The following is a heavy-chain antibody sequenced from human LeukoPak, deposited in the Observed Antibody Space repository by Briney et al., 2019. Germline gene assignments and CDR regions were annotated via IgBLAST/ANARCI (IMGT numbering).Heavy chain of an antibody. CDR2: ISYDGSNK. CDR3: ANKPAGFDP. CDR1: GFTFSSYA. V-gene: IGHV3-30-3*01. D-gene: IGHD1-14*01. J-gene: IGHJ5*02. Sequence: GGSLRLSCAASGFTFSSYAMHWVRQAPGKGLEWVAVISYDGSNKYYADSVKGRFTISRDNSKNTLYLQMNSLRAEDTAVYYCANKPAGFDPWGQGTLVTASS.